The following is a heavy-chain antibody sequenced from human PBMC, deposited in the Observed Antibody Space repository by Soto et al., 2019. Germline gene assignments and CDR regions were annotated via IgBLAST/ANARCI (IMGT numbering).Heavy chain of an antibody. CDR1: GGSVSSGGYY. D-gene: IGHD3-3*02. Sequence: QVQLQESGPGLVKPSQTLSLTCTVSGGSVSSGGYYWSWIRQHPGKGLEWIGFIYYSGSTYYNPSLKSRITISVDTATTQCSLKRSSMPAADTAVYYCARSSMTPNWLDSWGQGTLVTVSS. V-gene: IGHV4-31*03. CDR3: ARSSMTPNWLDS. CDR2: IYYSGST. J-gene: IGHJ5*01.